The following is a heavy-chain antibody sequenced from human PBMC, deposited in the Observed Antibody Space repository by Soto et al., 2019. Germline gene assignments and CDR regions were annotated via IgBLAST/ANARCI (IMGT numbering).Heavy chain of an antibody. D-gene: IGHD3-16*02. CDR2: IYPSDSDT. CDR1: GYSFTNYL. J-gene: IGHJ4*02. V-gene: IGHV5-51*01. Sequence: GESLKISCKASGYSFTNYLIGWVRQMPGKGLEWMGIIYPSDSDTRYSPSFEGQVTISADKSISTAYLQWSSLKASDTAMYYCARGYDYVWGTYRPPPPSFFDYWGQGSLVTVS. CDR3: ARGYDYVWGTYRPPPPSFFDY.